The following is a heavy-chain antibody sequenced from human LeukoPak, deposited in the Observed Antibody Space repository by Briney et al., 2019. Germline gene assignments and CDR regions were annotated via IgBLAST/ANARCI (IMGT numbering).Heavy chain of an antibody. CDR2: IHSDGIGT. V-gene: IGHV3-74*01. Sequence: GGSLRLSCAASGFTFSSYWMHWVRQAPGKGLVWVSRIHSDGIGTTYADSVKGRFTISRDNAKNTLYLQMNSLRAGDTAMYYCARAYTYGSIDYWGQGALVTVSS. J-gene: IGHJ4*02. D-gene: IGHD5-18*01. CDR3: ARAYTYGSIDY. CDR1: GFTFSSYW.